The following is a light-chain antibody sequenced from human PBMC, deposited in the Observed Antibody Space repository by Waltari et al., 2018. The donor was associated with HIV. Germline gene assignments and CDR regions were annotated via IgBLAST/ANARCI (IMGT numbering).Light chain of an antibody. CDR2: AAS. CDR3: QQSYSIPGT. CDR1: QSISTY. J-gene: IGKJ1*01. V-gene: IGKV1-39*01. Sequence: DIQMTQSPSSLSASVGDRVTITCRASQSISTYVNWYQENPGKAPKLLIYAASTLQSGVPSRFSGSVSATDFTLTISSLQPEDFATYHCQQSYSIPGTFGQGSKVESK.